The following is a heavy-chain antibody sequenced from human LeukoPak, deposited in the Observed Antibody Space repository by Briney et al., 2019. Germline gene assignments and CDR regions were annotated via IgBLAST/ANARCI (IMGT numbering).Heavy chain of an antibody. Sequence: ASVKVSCKASGYTFTSYYMHWVRQAPGQGLEWMGIINPSGGSTIYAQKFKGRVTMTRDTSTSTVYMELSSLRSEDTAVYYCARGFTVVTYIDYWGQGTLVTVSS. CDR1: GYTFTSYY. D-gene: IGHD4-23*01. J-gene: IGHJ4*02. V-gene: IGHV1-46*03. CDR3: ARGFTVVTYIDY. CDR2: INPSGGST.